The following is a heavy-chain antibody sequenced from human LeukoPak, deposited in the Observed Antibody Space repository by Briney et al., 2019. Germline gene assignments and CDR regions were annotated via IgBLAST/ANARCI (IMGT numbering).Heavy chain of an antibody. Sequence: PGRSLRLSCAASGFSFSTYGMHWVRQAPGTGLEWVAVISYDGSSRYSYEGSSTYYADSVKGRFTISRDNSKNTLYLQMKSLRAEDTAIYYCARIVDIVALSDGMDVWGQGTTVTISS. V-gene: IGHV3-30*03. CDR2: ISYD. D-gene: IGHD5-12*01. J-gene: IGHJ6*02. CDR3: ARIVDIVALSDGMDV. CDR1: GFSFSTYG.